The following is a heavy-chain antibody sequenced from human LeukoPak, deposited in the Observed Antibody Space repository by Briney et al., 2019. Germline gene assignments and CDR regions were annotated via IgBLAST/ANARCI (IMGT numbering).Heavy chain of an antibody. CDR3: AKAYCGSGSYWRPYYYYGMDV. J-gene: IGHJ6*02. CDR1: GFTASSNY. CDR2: IYSGGST. Sequence: GGSLRLSCAASGFTASSNYMSWVRQAPGKGLEWVSVIYSGGSTYYADSVKGRFTISRHNSKNTLYLQMNSLRAEDTAVYYCAKAYCGSGSYWRPYYYYGMDVWGQGTTVTVSS. V-gene: IGHV3-53*04. D-gene: IGHD3-10*01.